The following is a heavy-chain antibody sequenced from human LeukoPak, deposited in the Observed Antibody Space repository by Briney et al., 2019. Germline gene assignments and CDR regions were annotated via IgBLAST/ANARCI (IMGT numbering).Heavy chain of an antibody. Sequence: ASVKVSCKASGYTFTDYYIHWVRQAPGQGLEWMGWINPDSGSANYAQKFQGRVTMARDTSIRTAYMELSRLRSDDTAVYYCARGLYGSGSFDYWGQGTLVTVSS. J-gene: IGHJ4*02. V-gene: IGHV1-2*02. CDR1: GYTFTDYY. D-gene: IGHD3-10*01. CDR3: ARGLYGSGSFDY. CDR2: INPDSGSA.